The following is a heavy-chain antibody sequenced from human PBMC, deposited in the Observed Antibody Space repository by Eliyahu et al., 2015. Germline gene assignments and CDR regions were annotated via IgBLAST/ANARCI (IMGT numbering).Heavy chain of an antibody. CDR1: GGTFSSYA. J-gene: IGHJ6*02. CDR3: AREKAIIAAAGTGYGMDV. Sequence: EVKKPGSSVKVSCKASGGTFSSYAISWVRQAPGQGLEWMGGIIPIFGTANYAQKFQGRVTITADKSTSTAYMELSSLRSEDTAVYYCAREKAIIAAAGTGYGMDVWGQGTTVTVSS. V-gene: IGHV1-69*06. D-gene: IGHD6-13*01. CDR2: IIPIFGTA.